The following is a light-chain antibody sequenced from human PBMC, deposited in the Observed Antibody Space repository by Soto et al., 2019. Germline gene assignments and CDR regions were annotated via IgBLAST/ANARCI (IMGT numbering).Light chain of an antibody. CDR1: RGVSSS. V-gene: IGKV1-8*01. Sequence: AIRMTQSPSSLSASTGDRVTITCRASRGVSSSVAWYQQKPGKAPKLLIYAASTMQSGVPSRFSGSGSGTDFTLTISCLQSEDFATYYCQHYYSYPWTFGQGTKVEIK. J-gene: IGKJ1*01. CDR3: QHYYSYPWT. CDR2: AAS.